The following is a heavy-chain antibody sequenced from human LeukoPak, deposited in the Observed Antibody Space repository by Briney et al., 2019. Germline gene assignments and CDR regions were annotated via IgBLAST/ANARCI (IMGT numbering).Heavy chain of an antibody. D-gene: IGHD3-10*01. CDR2: IIPIFGTA. CDR3: ARARVRGVTFYYYYYMDV. Sequence: VASVKVSCKASGGTFSSYAISWVRQAPGQGLEWMGGIIPIFGTANYAQKFQGRVTITADESTSTAYMELSSLRSEDTAVYYCARARVRGVTFYYYYYMDVWGKGTTVTISS. V-gene: IGHV1-69*13. J-gene: IGHJ6*03. CDR1: GGTFSSYA.